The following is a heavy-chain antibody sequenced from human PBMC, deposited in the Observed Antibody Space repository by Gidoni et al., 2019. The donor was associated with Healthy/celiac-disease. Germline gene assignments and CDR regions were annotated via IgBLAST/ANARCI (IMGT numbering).Heavy chain of an antibody. Sequence: EVQLESGGGLVQPGGSLRLSCADSGFTFSSYAMSWVRQAPGKGLEWVSAISCSGGSKYYADSVKGRFTISRDNSKNTLYLQTNSLRAEDTAVYYCAKDSKGSGSLFDYWGQGTLVTVSS. CDR2: ISCSGGSK. J-gene: IGHJ4*02. V-gene: IGHV3-23*01. CDR1: GFTFSSYA. CDR3: AKDSKGSGSLFDY. D-gene: IGHD1-26*01.